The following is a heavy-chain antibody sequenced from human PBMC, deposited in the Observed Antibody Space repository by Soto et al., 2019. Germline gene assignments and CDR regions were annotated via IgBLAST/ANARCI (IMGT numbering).Heavy chain of an antibody. Sequence: QITLKESGPTLVKPTQTLTLTCAFSGFSLSTSGVGVGWIRQRPGKALEWLALLYWDGDIRYIPSLRSRLTLTKDTSKNQVVLTMTNMDPVDTATYYCAHGSGWLFDYWGQGTLVTVSS. CDR2: LYWDGDI. CDR1: GFSLSTSGVG. CDR3: AHGSGWLFDY. V-gene: IGHV2-5*02. J-gene: IGHJ4*02. D-gene: IGHD6-19*01.